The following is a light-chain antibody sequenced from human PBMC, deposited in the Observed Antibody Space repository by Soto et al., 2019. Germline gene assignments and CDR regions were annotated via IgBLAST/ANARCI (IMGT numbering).Light chain of an antibody. CDR3: QQYGRSPPFT. CDR1: QSVSSSY. V-gene: IGKV3-20*01. Sequence: EIVLTQSPGTLSLSPGERATLSCRASQSVSSSYLAWYQQKPGQAPRLLIYGASSRATGIPDRFSGSGSGTEFTLTISRLEAEDFAGYYCQQYGRSPPFTFGQGTKLEIK. CDR2: GAS. J-gene: IGKJ2*01.